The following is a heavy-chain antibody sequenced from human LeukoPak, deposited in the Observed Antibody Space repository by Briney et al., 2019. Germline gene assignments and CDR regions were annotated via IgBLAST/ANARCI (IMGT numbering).Heavy chain of an antibody. J-gene: IGHJ4*02. D-gene: IGHD4-23*01. V-gene: IGHV3-48*04. CDR2: ISSSSSTI. CDR3: AGDYGGNPVDY. CDR1: GFIFNNYW. Sequence: GGSLRLSCAASGFIFNNYWMSWVRQAPGKGLEWVSYISSSSSTIYYADSVKGRFTISRDNAKNSLYLQMNSLRAEDTAVYYCAGDYGGNPVDYWGQGTLVTVSS.